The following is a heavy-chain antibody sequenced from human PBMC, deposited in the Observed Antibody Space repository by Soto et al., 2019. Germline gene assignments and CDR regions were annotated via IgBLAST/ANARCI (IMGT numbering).Heavy chain of an antibody. J-gene: IGHJ4*02. CDR1: GYAFTTYG. CDR2: ISAHNGNT. CDR3: ARGRYGDY. D-gene: IGHD1-1*01. V-gene: IGHV1-18*01. Sequence: QVHLVQSGAEVKKPGASVKVSCKGSGYAFTTYGITWVRQAPGQGLEWMGWISAHNGNTNYAQKLQGRVTVTRDTSKSTAYMELRRLRSDDTAVYYCARGRYGDYWGQRALVTVSS.